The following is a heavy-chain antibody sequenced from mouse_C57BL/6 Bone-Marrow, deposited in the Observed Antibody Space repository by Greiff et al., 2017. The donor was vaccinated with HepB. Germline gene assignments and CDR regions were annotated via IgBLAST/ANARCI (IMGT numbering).Heavy chain of an antibody. CDR3: ARLGGYDLYYAMDY. V-gene: IGHV1-56*01. CDR1: GYTFTSHW. D-gene: IGHD2-2*01. J-gene: IGHJ4*01. Sequence: QVQLQQSGPELVRPGASVKISCKAPGYTFTSHWIKWVRQRPGQGLEWIGEIFPGSGSTYYNEKFKGKATLTVDKSSSTAYMQLSSLTSEDSAVSFGARLGGYDLYYAMDYGGRGTSATVS. CDR2: IFPGSGST.